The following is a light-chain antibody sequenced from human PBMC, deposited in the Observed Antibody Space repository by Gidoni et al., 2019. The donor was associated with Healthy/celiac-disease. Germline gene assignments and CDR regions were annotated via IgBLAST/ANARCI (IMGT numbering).Light chain of an antibody. J-gene: IGKJ4*01. CDR3: QQRSNWPPIT. CDR2: DAS. V-gene: IGKV3-11*01. Sequence: EIVLTQSPATLSLSPGERATLSCRASQRVSSYLAVYQQKPGQAPRLLIYDASNRATGIPARFSGSGSGTDFTLTISSLEPEDFAVYYCQQRSNWPPITFGGGTKVEIK. CDR1: QRVSSY.